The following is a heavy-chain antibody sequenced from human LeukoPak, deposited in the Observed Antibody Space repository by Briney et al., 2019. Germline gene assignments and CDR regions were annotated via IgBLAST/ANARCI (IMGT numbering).Heavy chain of an antibody. D-gene: IGHD3-10*01. CDR2: IYPAGSDT. V-gene: IGHV5-51*01. Sequence: GASRNISWKGSRDNRTIYGIGGVGHLPCTGLECVGIIYPAGSDTCESPAFQGQDTLSADKSLSTAYLQWSSLKASDTAMYYCASSSGSGSYPFDYWGQGTLVTVSS. CDR1: RDNRTIYG. CDR3: ASSSGSGSYPFDY. J-gene: IGHJ4*02.